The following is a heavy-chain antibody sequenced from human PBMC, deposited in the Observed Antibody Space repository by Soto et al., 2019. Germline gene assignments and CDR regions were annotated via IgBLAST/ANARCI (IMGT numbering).Heavy chain of an antibody. CDR2: MNPSSANT. Sequence: GASVKVSCKASRYTFISYDINWVRQALGQGLEWMGWMNPSSANTGYAQKFQGRISMTRNTSMNTAYMELNSLKSEDTAVYYCTRGQEVWWHAGPLGLNGLDVWGQGTTVTVSS. D-gene: IGHD2-15*01. J-gene: IGHJ6*02. V-gene: IGHV1-8*01. CDR1: RYTFISYD. CDR3: TRGQEVWWHAGPLGLNGLDV.